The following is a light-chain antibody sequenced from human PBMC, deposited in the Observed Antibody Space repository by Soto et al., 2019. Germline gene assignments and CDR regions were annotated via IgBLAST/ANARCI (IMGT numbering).Light chain of an antibody. CDR3: QQYNSYSPT. CDR2: AAS. V-gene: IGKV1-5*01. CDR1: QSISSY. J-gene: IGKJ1*01. Sequence: EIQMTQSPSSLSASVGDRVTITCQASQSISSYLNWYQQKPGKAPKLLIYAASSLQSGVPSRFSGSGSETEFTLTISGLQPGDSATYYCQQYNSYSPTFGQGTKVDIK.